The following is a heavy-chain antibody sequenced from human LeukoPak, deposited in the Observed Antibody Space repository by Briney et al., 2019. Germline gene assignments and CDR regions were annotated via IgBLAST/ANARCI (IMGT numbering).Heavy chain of an antibody. CDR1: GGSISSYY. Sequence: SQTLSLTCTVSGGSISSYYWSWIRQPPGKGLEWIGYIYYSGNTNYNPSLKSRVTISVDTSKNQFSLKLSSVIAADTAVYFCARDLRGYSYGYLDFWGQGTLVTVSS. CDR2: IYYSGNT. CDR3: ARDLRGYSYGYLDF. V-gene: IGHV4-59*01. D-gene: IGHD5-18*01. J-gene: IGHJ4*02.